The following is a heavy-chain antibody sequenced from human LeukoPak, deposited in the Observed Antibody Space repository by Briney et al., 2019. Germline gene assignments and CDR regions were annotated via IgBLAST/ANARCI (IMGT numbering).Heavy chain of an antibody. CDR3: AKLLRKFSSSAPHSN. Sequence: GGSLRLSCAASGFPFSSYNMIWVRQAPGKGLGWVSYISGGSDNIHYADSVKGRFTISRDNAHNSLYLQMSSLRDEDTAVYYCAKLLRKFSSSAPHSNWGQGTLVTVSS. CDR2: ISGGSDNI. J-gene: IGHJ4*02. CDR1: GFPFSSYN. D-gene: IGHD6-6*01. V-gene: IGHV3-48*02.